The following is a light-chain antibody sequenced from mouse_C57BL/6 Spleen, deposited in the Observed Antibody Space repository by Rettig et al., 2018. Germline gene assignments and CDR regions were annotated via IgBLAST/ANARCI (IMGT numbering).Light chain of an antibody. V-gene: IGKV4-55*01. CDR1: SSVSY. CDR2: DTS. CDR3: QQRSSYPLT. J-gene: IGKJ5*01. Sequence: QIVLTQSPAIMSASPGEKVTMTCSASSSVSYMYWYQQKPGSSPRLLIYDTSNLASVVPVRFSGSGSGTSYSLTISRMEAEDAATYYCQQRSSYPLTFGAGTKLELK.